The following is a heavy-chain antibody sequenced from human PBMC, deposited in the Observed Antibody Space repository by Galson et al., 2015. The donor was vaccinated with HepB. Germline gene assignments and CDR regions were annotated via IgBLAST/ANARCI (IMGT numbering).Heavy chain of an antibody. CDR2: ISYDGSNK. CDR3: ARAQSGHFYGSFYYYGMDV. V-gene: IGHV3-30*03. D-gene: IGHD3-10*01. J-gene: IGHJ6*02. Sequence: SLRLSCAASGFTFSNYGMDWVRQAPGKGLEWVAVISYDGSNKHYADSVKGRFTISRDNSKNTPYLQMNSLRAEDTAVYYCARAQSGHFYGSFYYYGMDVWGQGTTVTVSS. CDR1: GFTFSNYG.